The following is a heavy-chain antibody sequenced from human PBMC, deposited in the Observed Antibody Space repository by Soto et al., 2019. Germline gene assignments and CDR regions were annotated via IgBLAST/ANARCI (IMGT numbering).Heavy chain of an antibody. CDR2: IDYSGST. CDR1: GGTIRSSNYY. CDR3: SRRAPEGFDP. Sequence: LSLTCTVSGGTIRSSNYYWAWIRQPPGKGLEWIGSIDYSGSTYYNPSLKSRVTISVDTSKNHFSLKLGSVTAADTALYYCSRRAPEGFDPWGQGTLVTVSS. J-gene: IGHJ5*02. V-gene: IGHV4-39*02.